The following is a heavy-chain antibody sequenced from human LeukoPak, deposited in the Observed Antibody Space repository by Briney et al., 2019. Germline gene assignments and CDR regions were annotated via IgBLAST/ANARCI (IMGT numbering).Heavy chain of an antibody. D-gene: IGHD5-24*01. CDR2: TYYRSKWYN. J-gene: IGHJ6*03. V-gene: IGHV6-1*01. CDR3: ARSNRGLATRGTAYYYYMDV. Sequence: SQTLSLTCAISGDSVSSNSAAWNWIRQSPSRGLEWLGRTYYRSKWYNDYAVSVKSRITINPDTSKNQFSLQLNSVTPEDTAVYYCARSNRGLATRGTAYYYYMDVWGKGTTVTVSS. CDR1: GDSVSSNSAA.